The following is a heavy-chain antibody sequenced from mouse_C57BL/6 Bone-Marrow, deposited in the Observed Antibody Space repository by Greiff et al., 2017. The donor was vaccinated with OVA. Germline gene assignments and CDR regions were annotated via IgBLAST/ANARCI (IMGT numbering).Heavy chain of an antibody. Sequence: EVNLVESGPGMVKPSQSLSLTCTVTGYSITSGYDWHWIRHFPGNKLEWMGYISYSGSTNYNPSLKSRISITHDTSKNHFFLKLNSVTTEDTATYYCARDYYGSSPWSFDVWGTGTTVTVSS. D-gene: IGHD1-1*01. V-gene: IGHV3-1*01. CDR2: ISYSGST. J-gene: IGHJ1*03. CDR1: GYSITSGYD. CDR3: ARDYYGSSPWSFDV.